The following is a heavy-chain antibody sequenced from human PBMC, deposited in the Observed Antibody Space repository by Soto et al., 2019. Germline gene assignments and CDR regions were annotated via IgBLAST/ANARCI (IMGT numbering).Heavy chain of an antibody. CDR1: SGSISSSYW. V-gene: IGHV4-4*02. CDR3: ARIDYGSGSDYNFDY. D-gene: IGHD3-10*01. J-gene: IGHJ4*02. Sequence: QVQLQESGPGLVTPSGTLSVTCAVSSGSISSSYWWSWVRQPPGERLEWIGEIDHSGDTNYNPSLESRVTISVDKSKNQFSLRLSSVTAADTAVYYCARIDYGSGSDYNFDYWGQGTLVTVSS. CDR2: IDHSGDT.